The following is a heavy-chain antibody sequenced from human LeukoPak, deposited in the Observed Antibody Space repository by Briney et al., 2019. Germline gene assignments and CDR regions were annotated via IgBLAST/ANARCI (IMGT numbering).Heavy chain of an antibody. J-gene: IGHJ4*02. CDR3: AKIRDGYNLDFDY. CDR1: GFIFADYV. V-gene: IGHV3-43*02. Sequence: GGSLRLSCAASGFIFADYVMHWVRQAPGKGLEWVSLISGDGGFTYYADSMKGRVTISRDNRKNSLYLQMNSLRPEDTALYYCAKIRDGYNLDFDYWGQGTPVTVSS. CDR2: ISGDGGFT. D-gene: IGHD5-24*01.